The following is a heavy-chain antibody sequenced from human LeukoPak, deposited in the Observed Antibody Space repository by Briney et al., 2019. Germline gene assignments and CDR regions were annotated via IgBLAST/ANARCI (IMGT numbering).Heavy chain of an antibody. V-gene: IGHV4-34*01. Sequence: SETLSLTCAVYGGSFSGYYWSWIRQPPGKQLEWIGEINNSGSTNYNPSLKSRVTISLDTSKNQFSLRLTSVTAADTAVYYCARGTPHYYGSGSYYIRPFDPWGQGTLVTVSS. D-gene: IGHD3-10*01. J-gene: IGHJ5*02. CDR3: ARGTPHYYGSGSYYIRPFDP. CDR2: INNSGST. CDR1: GGSFSGYY.